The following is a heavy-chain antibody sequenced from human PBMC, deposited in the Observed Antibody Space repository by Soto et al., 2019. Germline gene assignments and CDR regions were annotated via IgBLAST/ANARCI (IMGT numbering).Heavy chain of an antibody. CDR2: IIPTFGTA. J-gene: IGHJ2*01. CDR1: GGTFSSYA. Sequence: SVKVSCKASGGTFSSYAISWVRQAPGQGLEWMGGIIPTFGTANYAQKFQGRVTITADKSTSTAYMELSSLRSEDTAVYYCALGRKDGYNHYWYFDLWGRGTLVTVSS. V-gene: IGHV1-69*06. D-gene: IGHD5-12*01. CDR3: ALGRKDGYNHYWYFDL.